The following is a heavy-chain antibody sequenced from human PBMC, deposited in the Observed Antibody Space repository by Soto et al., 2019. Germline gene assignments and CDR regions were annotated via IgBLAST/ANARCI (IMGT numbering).Heavy chain of an antibody. V-gene: IGHV1-18*01. D-gene: IGHD2-21*02. CDR3: ARVSIDEVAYCGGDCYSPYYYYGVDV. Sequence: GASVKVSCKASGYTFTSYGISWVRQAPGQGLEWMGWISAYNGNTNYAQKLQGRVTMTTDTSTSTAYMELRSLRSDDTAVYYCARVSIDEVAYCGGDCYSPYYYYGVDVWGQGTTVTVSS. CDR1: GYTFTSYG. J-gene: IGHJ6*02. CDR2: ISAYNGNT.